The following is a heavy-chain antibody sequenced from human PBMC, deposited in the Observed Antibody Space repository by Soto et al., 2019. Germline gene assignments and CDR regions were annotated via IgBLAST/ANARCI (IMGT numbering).Heavy chain of an antibody. J-gene: IGHJ6*02. CDR2: IIPIFGTA. D-gene: IGHD2-2*02. V-gene: IGHV1-69*13. CDR1: GGTFSSYA. CDR3: ARGEFIVVVPDAISMDV. Sequence: WDSVKVSCKASGGTFSSYAISWVRQAPGQGLEWMGGIIPIFGTANYEQKFQGRVTITADESTSTAYMELSSLRSEDTAVYYCARGEFIVVVPDAISMDVWGQGTTGTASS.